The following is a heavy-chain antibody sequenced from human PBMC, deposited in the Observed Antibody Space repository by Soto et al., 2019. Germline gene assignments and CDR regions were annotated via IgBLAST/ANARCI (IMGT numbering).Heavy chain of an antibody. V-gene: IGHV3-48*03. CDR2: IQNSGSPI. J-gene: IGHJ4*02. Sequence: PGGSLRLSCEVSGLTFSSEEMNWVRQAPGKGLEWVAYIQNSGSPIHYADSLKGRFTISRDNAKNSLYLQMSSLTAEDTAVYYCARGYHSGWHFGHWGQGALVTVSS. CDR1: GLTFSSEE. CDR3: ARGYHSGWHFGH. D-gene: IGHD6-19*01.